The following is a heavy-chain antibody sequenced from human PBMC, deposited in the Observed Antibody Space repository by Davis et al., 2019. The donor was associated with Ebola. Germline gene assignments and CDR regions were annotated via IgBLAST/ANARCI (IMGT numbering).Heavy chain of an antibody. CDR3: AKSAGTPGWFGP. Sequence: GESLKISCAASGFTFSTYAMSWVRQAPGKGLEWVSEISGSGGSTYYADSVKGRFTISRDNSKNTLYMEMNSLRAEDTALYYCAKSAGTPGWFGPWGQGTLVTVSS. V-gene: IGHV3-23*01. CDR2: ISGSGGST. CDR1: GFTFSTYA. D-gene: IGHD1-1*01. J-gene: IGHJ5*02.